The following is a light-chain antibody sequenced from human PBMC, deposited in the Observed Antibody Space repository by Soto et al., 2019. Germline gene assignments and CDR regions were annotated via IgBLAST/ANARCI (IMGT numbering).Light chain of an antibody. Sequence: EIVMTQSPATLSVSPGESATLSCRASQSVGSNLAWYQQKPGQAPRLLIYDASTRATGIPARFSGSGSGTEFTLTISSLQSEDFAVYYCQQYNNWPPLTFGGGTKVEIK. CDR3: QQYNNWPPLT. CDR2: DAS. V-gene: IGKV3-15*01. J-gene: IGKJ4*01. CDR1: QSVGSN.